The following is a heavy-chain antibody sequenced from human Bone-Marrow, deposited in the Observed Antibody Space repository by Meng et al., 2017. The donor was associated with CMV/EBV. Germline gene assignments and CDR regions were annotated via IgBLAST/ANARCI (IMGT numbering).Heavy chain of an antibody. CDR2: ISAYNGDT. CDR1: GYTFATSG. CDR3: AREGVGDRPVY. D-gene: IGHD2-21*02. J-gene: IGHJ4*01. V-gene: IGHV1-18*01. Sequence: ASVKVSCKASGYTFATSGISWVRQAPGQGLEWMGWISAYNGDTNYAQKLQGRVTMTTDTSTSTAHMELRSLRSDDTAVYYCAREGVGDRPVYWGQGMLVTVAS.